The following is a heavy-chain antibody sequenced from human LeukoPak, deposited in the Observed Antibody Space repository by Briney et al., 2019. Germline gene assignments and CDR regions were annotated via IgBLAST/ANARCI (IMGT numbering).Heavy chain of an antibody. Sequence: ASVKVSCRSSVYTFTTYGITWGRQAPEQGLEWMGCIRTYNGNTNYAQKLQGRVTMTTDTSTSTAYMELRSLRSDDTAMYYCARDRMDTGTYFDYWGQGTLVTVSS. CDR1: VYTFTTYG. J-gene: IGHJ4*02. CDR3: ARDRMDTGTYFDY. V-gene: IGHV1-18*01. D-gene: IGHD5-18*01. CDR2: IRTYNGNT.